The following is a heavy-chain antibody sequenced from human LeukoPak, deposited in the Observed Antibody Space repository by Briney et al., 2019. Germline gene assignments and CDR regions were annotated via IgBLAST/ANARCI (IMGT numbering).Heavy chain of an antibody. J-gene: IGHJ5*02. CDR3: ARRVYGSGSYSWFDP. CDR2: IYPGDSDT. CDR1: GCSFTSYW. V-gene: IGHV5-51*01. D-gene: IGHD3-10*01. Sequence: GESLKISCKGSGCSFTSYWIGWVRQMPGKGLEWMGIIYPGDSDTRYSPSFQGQVTISADKSISTAYLQWSSLKASDTAMYYCARRVYGSGSYSWFDPWGQGTLVTVSS.